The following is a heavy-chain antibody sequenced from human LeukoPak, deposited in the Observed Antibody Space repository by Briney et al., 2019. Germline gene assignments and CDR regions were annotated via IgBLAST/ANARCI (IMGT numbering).Heavy chain of an antibody. D-gene: IGHD3-9*01. J-gene: IGHJ5*02. Sequence: ASVKVSCKASGHTFTGYYMHWVRQAPGQGLEWMGWINPNSGGTNYAQKFQGRVTMTRDTSISTAYMELSRLRSDDTAVYYCARRPHRLAAGWFDPWGQGTLVTVSS. V-gene: IGHV1-2*02. CDR3: ARRPHRLAAGWFDP. CDR1: GHTFTGYY. CDR2: INPNSGGT.